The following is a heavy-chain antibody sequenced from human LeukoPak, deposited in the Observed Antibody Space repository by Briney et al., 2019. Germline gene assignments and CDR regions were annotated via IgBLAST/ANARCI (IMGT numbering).Heavy chain of an antibody. CDR1: GFSFSNYG. D-gene: IGHD2-15*01. CDR2: IRYDGSNK. V-gene: IGHV3-30*02. J-gene: IGHJ4*02. Sequence: GGSLRLSCAASGFSFSNYGMHWVRQAPGKGLGWVAFIRYDGSNKDYADSVKGRFTISISRDNSKNTLYLQMDSLRGEDTAVYYCAKDARYCSGGSCYSTTTFDHWGQGTLVTVSS. CDR3: AKDARYCSGGSCYSTTTFDH.